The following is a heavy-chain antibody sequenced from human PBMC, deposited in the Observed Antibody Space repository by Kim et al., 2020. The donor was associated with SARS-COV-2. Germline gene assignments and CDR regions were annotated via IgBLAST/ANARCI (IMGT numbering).Heavy chain of an antibody. CDR3: AKDLAESSGWGDYFDY. D-gene: IGHD6-19*01. CDR1: GFTFSSYG. CDR2: ISYDGSNK. J-gene: IGHJ4*02. Sequence: GGSLRLSCAASGFTFSSYGMHWVRQAPGKGLEWVAVISYDGSNKYYADSVKGRFTISRDNSKNTLYLQMNSLRAEDTAVYYCAKDLAESSGWGDYFDYWGQGTLVTVSS. V-gene: IGHV3-30*18.